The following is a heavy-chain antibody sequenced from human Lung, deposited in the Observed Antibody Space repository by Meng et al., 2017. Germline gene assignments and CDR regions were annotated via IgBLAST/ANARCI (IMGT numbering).Heavy chain of an antibody. V-gene: IGHV4-34*01. CDR1: GGSFSGYY. CDR3: ARGGAAMALFGFDY. CDR2: INHSGSN. D-gene: IGHD5-18*01. Sequence: SETLSLTCAVYGGSFSGYYSSWIRQPPGNGLEWIGEINHSGSNNYHPSLKTRVTISVATTKNQSALKLSSVTAADTAVYYCARGGAAMALFGFDYWGQGTLVTVSS. J-gene: IGHJ4*02.